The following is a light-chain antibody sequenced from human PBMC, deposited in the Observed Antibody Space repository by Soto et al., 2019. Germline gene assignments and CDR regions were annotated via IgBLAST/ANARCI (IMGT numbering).Light chain of an antibody. CDR1: QIVRSY. J-gene: IGKJ5*01. CDR3: QPRRNWPLT. Sequence: IVVTHSPSTLSLSPRERATLSFMAIQIVRSYLAWYQQKPGQAPRLLIYDASKRATGIPARFSGSGSGTDFTLTIISLEPGDFAVYYCQPRRNWPLTSGQGARPEVK. CDR2: DAS. V-gene: IGKV3-11*01.